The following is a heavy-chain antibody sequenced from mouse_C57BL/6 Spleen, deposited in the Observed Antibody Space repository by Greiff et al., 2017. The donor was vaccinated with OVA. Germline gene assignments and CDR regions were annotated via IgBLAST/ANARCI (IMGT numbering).Heavy chain of an antibody. V-gene: IGHV1-80*01. CDR1: GYAFSSYW. J-gene: IGHJ4*01. Sequence: VQLQESGAELVKPGASVKISCKASGYAFSSYWMNWVKQRPGKGLEWIGQIYPGDGDTNYNGKFKGKATLTADKSSSTAYMQLSSLTSEDSAVYFCAREYYGGYYYAMDYWGQGTSVTVSS. CDR2: IYPGDGDT. D-gene: IGHD1-1*01. CDR3: AREYYGGYYYAMDY.